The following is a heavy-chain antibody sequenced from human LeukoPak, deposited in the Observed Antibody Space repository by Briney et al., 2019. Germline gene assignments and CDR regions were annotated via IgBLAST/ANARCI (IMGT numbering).Heavy chain of an antibody. D-gene: IGHD6-19*01. J-gene: IGHJ3*02. V-gene: IGHV1-24*01. CDR3: ATFGYRYSSGWSIGDAFDI. CDR2: FDPEDGET. Sequence: ASVKVSCKVSGYTLTELSMHWVRQAPGKGLEWMGGFDPEDGETIYAQKFQGRVTMTEDTSTDTAYMELSSLRSEDTAVYYCATFGYRYSSGWSIGDAFDIWGQGTMVTVSP. CDR1: GYTLTELS.